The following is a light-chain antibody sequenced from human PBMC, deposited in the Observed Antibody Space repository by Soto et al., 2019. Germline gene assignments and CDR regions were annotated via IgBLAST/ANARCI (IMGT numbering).Light chain of an antibody. J-gene: IGLJ1*01. Sequence: QSVLTQPASVSGSPGHSITISCTGTSSDVGAYTYVSWYQQHPGKAPKLMIYDVSNRPSGVSNRFSGSKSGNTAFLIISGLQAEDEADYYCTSYSSNSTPYVFGGETKVTVL. CDR3: TSYSSNSTPYV. V-gene: IGLV2-14*01. CDR1: SSDVGAYTY. CDR2: DVS.